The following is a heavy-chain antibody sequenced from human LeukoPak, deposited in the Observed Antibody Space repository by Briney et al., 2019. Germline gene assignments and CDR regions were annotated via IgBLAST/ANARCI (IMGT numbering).Heavy chain of an antibody. V-gene: IGHV3-73*01. CDR3: TRRNDILAGYGFDY. J-gene: IGHJ4*02. D-gene: IGHD3-9*01. CDR2: IRSKATDYAT. CDR1: GFTFSGSG. Sequence: GGSLKLSCVAFGFTFSGSGMHWVRQASGKGLEWVGRIRSKATDYATAYAASVKGRFTISRDDSKNTAYLQMNSLKTEDTAVYYCTRRNDILAGYGFDYWGQGTLVTVSS.